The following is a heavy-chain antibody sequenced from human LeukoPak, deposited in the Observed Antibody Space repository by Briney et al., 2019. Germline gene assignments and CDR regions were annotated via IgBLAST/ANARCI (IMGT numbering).Heavy chain of an antibody. CDR3: AKDITRTGSGSYPV. CDR2: INQDGSEK. CDR1: GFTFDDYW. D-gene: IGHD3-10*01. V-gene: IGHV3-7*03. J-gene: IGHJ4*02. Sequence: PGGSLRLSCGASGFTFDDYWMSWVRQAPGQGLEWVANINQDGSEKYYLDSAKGRFTISRDNARNSLYLQVNSLRAEDTALYYCAKDITRTGSGSYPVWGQGTLVTVSS.